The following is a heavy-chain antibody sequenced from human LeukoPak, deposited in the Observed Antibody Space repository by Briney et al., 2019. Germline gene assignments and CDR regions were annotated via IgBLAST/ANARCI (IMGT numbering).Heavy chain of an antibody. V-gene: IGHV4-30-2*01. Sequence: PSGTLSLTCAVSGGSISSGGYYWSWIRQPPGKGLEWIGYIYHSGSTYYNPSLKSRVTISVDRSKNQFSLKLSSVTAADTAVYYCARGITIFGVVEESYYYMDVWGKGTTVTVSS. D-gene: IGHD3-3*01. J-gene: IGHJ6*03. CDR1: GGSISSGGYY. CDR3: ARGITIFGVVEESYYYMDV. CDR2: IYHSGST.